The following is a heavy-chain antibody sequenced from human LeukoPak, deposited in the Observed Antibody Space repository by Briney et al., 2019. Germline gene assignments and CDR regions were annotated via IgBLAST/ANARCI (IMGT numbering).Heavy chain of an antibody. CDR3: AKDASYYDFLSDYYDY. CDR1: GFTFSSYA. J-gene: IGHJ4*02. CDR2: LSGSGDST. V-gene: IGHV3-23*01. Sequence: PGGSLRLSCAASGFTFSSYAMSWVRQAPGKGLELVSGLSGSGDSTYYADSVKGRFTISRDNSKNTVYLQMNSLRAEDTAVYYCAKDASYYDFLSDYYDYWGQGSLVTVSS. D-gene: IGHD3-3*01.